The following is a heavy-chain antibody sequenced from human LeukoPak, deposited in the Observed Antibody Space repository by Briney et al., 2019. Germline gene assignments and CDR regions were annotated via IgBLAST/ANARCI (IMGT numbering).Heavy chain of an antibody. CDR2: INSDGSST. CDR1: GFTFSSYW. CDR3: ARGYSSGWYGGVDY. Sequence: GGSLRLSCAASGFTFSSYWMHWVRQAPGKGLVWVSRINSDGSSTSYADSVKGRFTISRDNAKNTLYLQMNSLRAEDTAVYYCARGYSSGWYGGVDYWGQGTLVTASS. J-gene: IGHJ4*02. D-gene: IGHD6-19*01. V-gene: IGHV3-74*01.